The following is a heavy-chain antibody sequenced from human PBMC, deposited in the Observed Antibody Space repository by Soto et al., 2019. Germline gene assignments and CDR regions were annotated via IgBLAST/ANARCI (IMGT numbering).Heavy chain of an antibody. CDR2: INPNSGGT. J-gene: IGHJ3*02. D-gene: IGHD3-3*01. V-gene: IGHV1-2*04. Sequence: QVQLVQSGAEVKKPGASVKVSCKASGYTFTGYYMHWVRQAPGQGLEWMGWINPNSGGTNYAQKFQGWVTMTRDTSISTAYMELSRLRSDDTAVYYCARAGSLGSGYDFRSGYFYAFDIWGQGTMVTVSS. CDR1: GYTFTGYY. CDR3: ARAGSLGSGYDFRSGYFYAFDI.